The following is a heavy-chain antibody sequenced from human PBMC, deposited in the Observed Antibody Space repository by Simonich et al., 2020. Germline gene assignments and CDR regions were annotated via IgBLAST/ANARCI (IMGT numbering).Heavy chain of an antibody. D-gene: IGHD2-15*01. Sequence: QVQLVESGGGVVQPGRSLRLSCAASGFTFSSYAMHWVRQAPGKGRELVAVISYDGSNKYYADSVKGRCTISRDNSKNTLYLQMNSRRAEDTAVYYCAREGLLLDAFDIWGQGTMVTVSS. V-gene: IGHV3-30*07. J-gene: IGHJ3*02. CDR1: GFTFSSYA. CDR3: AREGLLLDAFDI. CDR2: ISYDGSNK.